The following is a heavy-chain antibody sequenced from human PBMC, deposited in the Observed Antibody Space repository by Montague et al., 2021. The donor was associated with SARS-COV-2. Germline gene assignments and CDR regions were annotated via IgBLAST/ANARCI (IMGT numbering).Heavy chain of an antibody. J-gene: IGHJ3*02. D-gene: IGHD3-10*01. CDR3: ARAAQKQYVLLWFGELLHDAFDI. V-gene: IGHV3-30-3*01. CDR1: GFTFSSYA. Sequence: SLRLSCPASGFTFSSYAIHWVRQAPGKGLEWVAVISYDGSNKYYADSVKGRFTISRDNSKNTLYLQMNSLRAEDTAVYYCARAAQKQYVLLWFGELLHDAFDIWGQGTMVTVSS. CDR2: ISYDGSNK.